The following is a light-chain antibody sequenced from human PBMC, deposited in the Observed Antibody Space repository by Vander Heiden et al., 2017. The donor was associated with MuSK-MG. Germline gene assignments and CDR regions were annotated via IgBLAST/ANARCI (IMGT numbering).Light chain of an antibody. CDR2: WAS. J-gene: IGKJ2*01. V-gene: IGKV4-1*01. CDR1: QSALYSSNNKNY. Sequence: DVVTTHPPDLAAVSLGERATINCKSSQSALYSSNNKNYLAWYQQKPGQPPKLLIYWASIRESGVPDRFSGSGSGTDFTLTISSLQAEDVAVYYCQQYYSTPYTFGQGTKLEIK. CDR3: QQYYSTPYT.